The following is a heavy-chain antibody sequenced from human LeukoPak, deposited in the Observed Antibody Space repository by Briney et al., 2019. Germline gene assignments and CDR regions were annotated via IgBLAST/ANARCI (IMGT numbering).Heavy chain of an antibody. CDR2: ISGSGGST. CDR1: GFAFSSYA. J-gene: IGHJ4*02. D-gene: IGHD6-13*01. V-gene: IGHV3-23*01. Sequence: PGGSLRLSCAASGFAFSSYAMSWVRQAPGKGLEWVSAISGSGGSTYYADSVKGRFTISRDNSKNTLYLQMNSLRAEDTAVYYCAKDKGYSSSWYGYWGQGTLVTVSS. CDR3: AKDKGYSSSWYGY.